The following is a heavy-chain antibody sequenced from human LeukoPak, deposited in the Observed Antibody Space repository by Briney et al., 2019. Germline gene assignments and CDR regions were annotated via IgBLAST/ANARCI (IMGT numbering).Heavy chain of an antibody. CDR2: IYYSGST. CDR3: ARAPGDDFWSGYFV. Sequence: PSETLSLTCTVSGGSISSYYWSWIRQPPGKGLEWIGYIYYSGSTNYNPSLKSRVTISVDTSKNQFSLKLSSVTAADTAVYYCARAPGDDFWSGYFVWGQGTLVTVSS. J-gene: IGHJ4*02. CDR1: GGSISSYY. D-gene: IGHD3-3*01. V-gene: IGHV4-59*01.